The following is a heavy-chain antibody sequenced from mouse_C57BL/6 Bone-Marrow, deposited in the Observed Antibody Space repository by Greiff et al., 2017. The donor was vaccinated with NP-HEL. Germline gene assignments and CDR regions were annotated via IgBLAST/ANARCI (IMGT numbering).Heavy chain of an antibody. CDR3: ARSVIYYDHWYFDV. D-gene: IGHD2-4*01. CDR2: INPSNGGT. J-gene: IGHJ1*03. V-gene: IGHV1-53*01. CDR1: GYTFTSYW. Sequence: QVQLQQPGTELVKPGASVKLSCKASGYTFTSYWMHWVKQRPGQGLEWIGNINPSNGGTNYNEKFKSKATLTVDKSSSTAYMQLSSLTSEDSAVYYCARSVIYYDHWYFDVWGTGTTVTVSS.